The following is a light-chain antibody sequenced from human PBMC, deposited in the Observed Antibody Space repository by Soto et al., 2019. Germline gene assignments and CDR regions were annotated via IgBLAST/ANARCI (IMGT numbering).Light chain of an antibody. CDR1: QTINTY. Sequence: DIQMNQSPSSLSASVGDRVTISCRASQTINTYVNWYLQKPGKAPKLLIYAASSLHSGVPSSFSGSGSGTYFALTISSLQPEDFATYYCQQSVSTPRTFGQGTKVEIK. CDR2: AAS. V-gene: IGKV1-39*01. CDR3: QQSVSTPRT. J-gene: IGKJ1*01.